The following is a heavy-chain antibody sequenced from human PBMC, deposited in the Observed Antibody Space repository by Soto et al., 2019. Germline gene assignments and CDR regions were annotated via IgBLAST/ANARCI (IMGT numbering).Heavy chain of an antibody. CDR3: AKAPYDYIWGSYRYTSGWYFDL. J-gene: IGHJ2*01. CDR1: GFTFDDYA. D-gene: IGHD3-16*02. V-gene: IGHV3-9*01. CDR2: ISWNSGSI. Sequence: DVQLVESGGGLVQPGRSLRLSCAASGFTFDDYAMHWVRQAPGKGLEWVSGISWNSGSIGYADSVKGRFTISRDNAKNSLYLQMNSLRAQDTALYYCAKAPYDYIWGSYRYTSGWYFDLWGRGTLVTVSS.